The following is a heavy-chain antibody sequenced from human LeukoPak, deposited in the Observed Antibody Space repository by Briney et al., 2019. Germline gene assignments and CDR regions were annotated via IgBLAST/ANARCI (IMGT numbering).Heavy chain of an antibody. D-gene: IGHD1-26*01. J-gene: IGHJ4*02. CDR3: TTEMRWELLFDD. Sequence: GGSLRLSCAASGFTFSDAWMSWVRQTPGKGLEWVGRIKSKTDGGTTDYAAPVKGRFSISRDDSENTLYLQMDSLKTEDTAVYYCTTEMRWELLFDDWGQGTLVTVSP. CDR2: IKSKTDGGTT. V-gene: IGHV3-15*01. CDR1: GFTFSDAW.